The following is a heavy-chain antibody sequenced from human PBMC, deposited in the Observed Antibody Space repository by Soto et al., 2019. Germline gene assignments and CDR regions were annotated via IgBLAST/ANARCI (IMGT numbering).Heavy chain of an antibody. D-gene: IGHD3-16*01. CDR3: EKDRVGETFYTPLGL. CDR2: ITDGGGNE. J-gene: IGHJ4*02. V-gene: IGHV3-30*18. Sequence: VGSLRLSCQASGFNFDNYSMHWVRQAPGKGLEWVAFITDGGGNEYYADSVKGRFTISRDNAKNTLYLHLNTLKAEDTAVYHCEKDRVGETFYTPLGLWGQGTLVTVS. CDR1: GFNFDNYS.